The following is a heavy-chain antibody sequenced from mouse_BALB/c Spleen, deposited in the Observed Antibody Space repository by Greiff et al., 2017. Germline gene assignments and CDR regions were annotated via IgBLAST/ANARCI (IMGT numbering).Heavy chain of an antibody. D-gene: IGHD2-4*01. Sequence: EVQLQESGGGLVQPGGSLKLSCAASGFTFSSYTMSWVRQTPEKRLEWVAYISNGGGSTYYPDTVKGRFTISRDNAKNTLYLQMSSLKSEDTAMYYCASSITSAWFAYWGQGTLVTVSA. CDR2: ISNGGGST. V-gene: IGHV5-12-2*01. CDR1: GFTFSSYT. CDR3: ASSITSAWFAY. J-gene: IGHJ3*01.